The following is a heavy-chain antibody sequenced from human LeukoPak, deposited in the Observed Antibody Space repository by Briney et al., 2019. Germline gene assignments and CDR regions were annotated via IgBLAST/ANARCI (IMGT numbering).Heavy chain of an antibody. V-gene: IGHV1-69*01. D-gene: IGHD6-19*01. CDR1: GGTFSSYA. Sequence: SVKVSCKASGGTFSSYAISWVRQAPGQGLEWMGGIIPIFGTANYAQKFQGRVTITADESSSTAYMELSSLRSEDTAVYYCARDGAVAGTAYPEYWGQGTLVTVSS. CDR2: IIPIFGTA. J-gene: IGHJ4*02. CDR3: ARDGAVAGTAYPEY.